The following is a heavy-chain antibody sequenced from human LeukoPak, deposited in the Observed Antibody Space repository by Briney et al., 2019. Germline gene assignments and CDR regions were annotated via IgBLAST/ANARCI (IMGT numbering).Heavy chain of an antibody. V-gene: IGHV3-30*01. Sequence: GGSLRLSCAASGFTFSSYAMHWVRQAPGKGLEWVAVISYDGSNKYYADSVKGRFTISRDNSKNTLYLQMNSLRAEDTAVYYCASRTRSAGGYYYYYMDVWGKGTTVTVSS. D-gene: IGHD2-8*02. CDR1: GFTFSSYA. CDR3: ASRTRSAGGYYYYYMDV. J-gene: IGHJ6*03. CDR2: ISYDGSNK.